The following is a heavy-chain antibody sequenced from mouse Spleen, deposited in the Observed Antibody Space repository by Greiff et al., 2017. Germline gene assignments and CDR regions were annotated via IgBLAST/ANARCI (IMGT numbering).Heavy chain of an antibody. D-gene: IGHD2-1*01. CDR3: AREGPYGNYLDY. Sequence: EVKVEESGGGLVKLGGSLKLSCAASGFTFSSYYMSWVRQTPEKRLEWVATISSGGGSTYYPDSVKGRFTISRDNAKNTLYLQMSSLNSEDTAVYYCAREGPYGNYLDYWGQGTTLTVSS. CDR2: ISSGGGST. CDR1: GFTFSSYY. V-gene: IGHV5-9*04. J-gene: IGHJ2*01.